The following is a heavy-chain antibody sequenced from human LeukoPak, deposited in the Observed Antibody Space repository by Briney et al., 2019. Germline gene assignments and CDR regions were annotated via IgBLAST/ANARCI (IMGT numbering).Heavy chain of an antibody. J-gene: IGHJ4*02. CDR3: ARDISEERLARWGHPPYYFDY. CDR1: GFTFSSYS. D-gene: IGHD3-16*01. Sequence: GGSLRLSCAASGFTFSSYSMNWVRQAPGKGLEGVSSISSSSSYIYYTDSVKGRFTISRDNAKNSLYLQMNSLRAEDTAVYYCARDISEERLARWGHPPYYFDYWGQGTLVTVSS. V-gene: IGHV3-21*01. CDR2: ISSSSSYI.